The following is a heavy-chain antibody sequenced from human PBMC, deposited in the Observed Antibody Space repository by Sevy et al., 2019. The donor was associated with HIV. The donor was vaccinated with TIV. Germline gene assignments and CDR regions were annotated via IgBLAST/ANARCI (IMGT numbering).Heavy chain of an antibody. CDR2: TSARDSST. V-gene: IGHV3-23*01. CDR3: ARAPDPSCRCTRCYYFDY. CDR1: GFTFSSYA. J-gene: IGHJ4*01. Sequence: GGCLRLSCVASGFTFSSYAVSWVRQAPGKGLEWVAATSARDSSTYHADSVRGRFTISRDNSKNTLYLQMNSLRAEDTAVYYCARAPDPSCRCTRCYYFDYWGQGTLVTVSS. D-gene: IGHD2-2*01.